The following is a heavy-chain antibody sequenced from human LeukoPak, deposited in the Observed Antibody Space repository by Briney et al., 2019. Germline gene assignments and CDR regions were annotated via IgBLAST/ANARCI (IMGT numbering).Heavy chain of an antibody. V-gene: IGHV4-4*02. CDR2: VYHSGGT. CDR1: GGSISTNNW. CDR3: ARASYSYDINGWVPFDY. Sequence: KPSETLSLTCAVSGGSISTNNWWSWVRQPPGKGLEWIGEVYHSGGTNYNASLKSRVTISVDKSKNQFSLNLSSVTAADTAVYYCARASYSYDINGWVPFDYWGQGTLVTVSS. J-gene: IGHJ4*02. D-gene: IGHD3-22*01.